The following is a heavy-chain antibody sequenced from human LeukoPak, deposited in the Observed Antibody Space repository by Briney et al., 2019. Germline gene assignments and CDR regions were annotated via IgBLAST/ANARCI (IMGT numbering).Heavy chain of an antibody. CDR3: ARAGYSSSWYDY. D-gene: IGHD6-13*01. CDR1: GGSFSGYY. CDR2: INHSGST. Sequence: SETLSLTCAVYGGSFSGYYWSWIRQPPGKGLEWMGEINHSGSTNYNPSLKSRVTISVDTSKNQFSLKLSSVTAADTAVYYCARAGYSSSWYDYWGQGTLATVSS. V-gene: IGHV4-34*01. J-gene: IGHJ4*02.